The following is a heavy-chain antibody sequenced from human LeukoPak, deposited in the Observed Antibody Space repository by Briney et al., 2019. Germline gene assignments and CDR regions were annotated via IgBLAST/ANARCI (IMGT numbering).Heavy chain of an antibody. Sequence: SETLSLTCTVSGGSISSYYWSWIRQPPGKGLEWFGYIYYSGSTNYNPSLKSRVTISVDTSKNQFSLKLSSVTAADTAVYYCAGVDDYGDPYYFDYWGQGTLVTVSS. CDR3: AGVDDYGDPYYFDY. V-gene: IGHV4-59*01. D-gene: IGHD4-17*01. CDR2: IYYSGST. CDR1: GGSISSYY. J-gene: IGHJ4*02.